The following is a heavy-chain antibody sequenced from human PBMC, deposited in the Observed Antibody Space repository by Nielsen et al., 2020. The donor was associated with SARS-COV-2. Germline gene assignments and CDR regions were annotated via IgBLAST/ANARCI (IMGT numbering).Heavy chain of an antibody. V-gene: IGHV1-2*04. Sequence: ASVKVSCKVSGYTLTELSMHWVRQAPGQGLEWMGWINPNSGGTNYAQKFQGWVTMTRDTSISTAYMELSRLRSDDTAVYYCASAAGTSALRYWGQGTLVTVSS. D-gene: IGHD6-13*01. CDR1: GYTLTELS. J-gene: IGHJ4*02. CDR3: ASAAGTSALRY. CDR2: INPNSGGT.